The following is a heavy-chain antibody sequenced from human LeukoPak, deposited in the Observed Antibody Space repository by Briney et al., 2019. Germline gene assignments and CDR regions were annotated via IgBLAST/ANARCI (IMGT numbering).Heavy chain of an antibody. CDR2: IYYSGST. J-gene: IGHJ6*03. CDR3: ARAMGGYYYYMDV. D-gene: IGHD2-8*01. Sequence: SETLSLTCAVSGYSIRGGYYWGWLRQPPGKGLEWIGYIYYSGSTNYNPSLKSRVTISVDTSKNQFSLKLSSVTAADTAVYYCARAMGGYYYYMDVWGKGTTVTVSS. CDR1: GYSIRGGYY. V-gene: IGHV4-61*08.